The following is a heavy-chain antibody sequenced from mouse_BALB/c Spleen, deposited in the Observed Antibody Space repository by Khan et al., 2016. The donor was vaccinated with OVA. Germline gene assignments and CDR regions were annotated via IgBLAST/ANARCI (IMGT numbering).Heavy chain of an antibody. CDR3: ANFDYNYCAVDY. D-gene: IGHD2-4*01. CDR2: IWGDGNT. CDR1: GFSLTSYG. J-gene: IGHJ4*01. V-gene: IGHV2-3*01. Sequence: QVQLKQSGPGLVAPSQSLSITCTVSGFSLTSYGVSWVRQPPGKGLEWLGVIWGDGNTNYHSALMSRLSISKDNSKSQVLLKLHSLQTDDSATYDCANFDYNYCAVDYWGQGTSVTVSS.